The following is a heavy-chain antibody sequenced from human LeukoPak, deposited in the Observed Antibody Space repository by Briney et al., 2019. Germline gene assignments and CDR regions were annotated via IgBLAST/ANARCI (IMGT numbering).Heavy chain of an antibody. CDR2: VYYIVIT. V-gene: IGHV4-59*01. D-gene: IGHD1-1*01. Sequence: SETLSLTCTVSGVSISSYFWSWIRQPPGKGLEWIGYVYYIVITNYNPSLKSLLSISLDTSKSQFSLKLNSVTAEDTAVYYCASQLGGTTFHWGRGTLVTVSS. J-gene: IGHJ4*02. CDR1: GVSISSYF. CDR3: ASQLGGTTFH.